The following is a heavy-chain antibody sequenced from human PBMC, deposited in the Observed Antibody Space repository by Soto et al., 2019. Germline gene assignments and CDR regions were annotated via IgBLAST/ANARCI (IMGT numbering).Heavy chain of an antibody. Sequence: QVQLVESGGGAVQPGESLRLSCVASGFDFTYYAIHCVRQAPGKGLESVSVMSSDGSKIHHTDSVKGRFTISRDNSKNTLYLQMNSLRKEDTDVYFCAKDEGVGGTLGLFDYWGQGTLVSVSS. CDR1: GFDFTYYA. V-gene: IGHV3-30*18. CDR2: MSSDGSKI. J-gene: IGHJ4*02. CDR3: AKDEGVGGTLGLFDY. D-gene: IGHD1-26*01.